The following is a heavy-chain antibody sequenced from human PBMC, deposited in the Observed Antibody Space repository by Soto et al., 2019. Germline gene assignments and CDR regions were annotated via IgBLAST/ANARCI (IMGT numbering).Heavy chain of an antibody. V-gene: IGHV4-61*08. CDR3: ARDVPTYGDYGHWFDP. CDR2: IYYSGST. J-gene: IGHJ5*02. CDR1: GGSISSGGYY. Sequence: PSETLSLTCTVSGGSISSGGYYWSWIRQHPGKGLEWIGYIYYSGSTNYNPSLKSRVTISVDTSKNQFSLKLSSVTAADTAVYYCARDVPTYGDYGHWFDPWGQGTLVTVSS. D-gene: IGHD4-17*01.